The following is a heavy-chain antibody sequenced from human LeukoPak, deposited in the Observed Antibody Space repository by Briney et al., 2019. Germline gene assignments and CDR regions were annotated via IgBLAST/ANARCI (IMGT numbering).Heavy chain of an antibody. CDR3: ARASFNWNDKFDP. CDR2: IYYSGST. CDR1: GGSISSSSYY. D-gene: IGHD1-20*01. J-gene: IGHJ5*02. Sequence: KPSETLSLTCTVSGGSISSSSYYWGWIRQPPGKGLEWIGSIYYSGSTYYNPSLKSRVTISVDTSKNQFSLRLSSVTAADTAVYYCARASFNWNDKFDPWGQGTLVTVSS. V-gene: IGHV4-39*01.